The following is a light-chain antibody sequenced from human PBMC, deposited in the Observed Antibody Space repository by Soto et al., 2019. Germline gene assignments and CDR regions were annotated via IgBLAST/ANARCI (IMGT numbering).Light chain of an antibody. CDR2: TNN. CDR1: SSNIESHA. CDR3: ATWDDSRIGV. V-gene: IGLV1-44*01. J-gene: IGLJ1*01. Sequence: QSVLTQPPSASGTPGQRITISCSGDSSNIESHAVNWYQQLPGTAPKLLITTNNQRPSGVPDRFAGYKSGAAASLAISGLQSEDEATYYCATWDDSRIGVFGTGTKLTVL.